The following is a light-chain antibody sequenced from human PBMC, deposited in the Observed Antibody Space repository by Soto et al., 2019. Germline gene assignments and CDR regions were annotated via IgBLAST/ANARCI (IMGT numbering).Light chain of an antibody. Sequence: QSVLTQPASVSGSPGQSITISCTGTSSDVGGYNYVSWYQQHPGKAPKLMIYDVSNRPSGVSNRFSGSKSGNTAYLTFFGLQAEDEADYYCSSYTSSSTYVFGTGTKVNVL. V-gene: IGLV2-14*01. CDR3: SSYTSSSTYV. J-gene: IGLJ1*01. CDR1: SSDVGGYNY. CDR2: DVS.